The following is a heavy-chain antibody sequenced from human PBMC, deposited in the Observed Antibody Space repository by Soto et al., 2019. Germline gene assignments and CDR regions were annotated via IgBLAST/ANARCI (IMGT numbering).Heavy chain of an antibody. CDR2: ISYDGSNK. D-gene: IGHD5-18*01. J-gene: IGHJ4*02. Sequence: EGSLRLSCAASGFTFSSYVLHWVRQAPGKGLEWVAVISYDGSNKYYADSVKGRLTISRDNSKKTLYLQMNSLRAEDTPVYYSAKDLLGDSYGFDYWCQGTLVTVSS. CDR3: AKDLLGDSYGFDY. V-gene: IGHV3-30*18. CDR1: GFTFSSYV.